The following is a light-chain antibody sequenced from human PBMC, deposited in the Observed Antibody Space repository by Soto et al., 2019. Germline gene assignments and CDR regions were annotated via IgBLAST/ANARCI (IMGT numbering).Light chain of an antibody. CDR1: QSVSSTS. CDR2: DVS. CDR3: HQRSRWPRT. Sequence: EIVFTQSPATLSLSPGQRATLSCRASQSVSSTSFTWLQQKPGQAPRLLIYDVSTRATGIPARFTGSGSGTDFTLTISSLEPEEFAVYYCHQRSRWPRTFGQGTRLEMK. J-gene: IGKJ2*01. V-gene: IGKV3-11*01.